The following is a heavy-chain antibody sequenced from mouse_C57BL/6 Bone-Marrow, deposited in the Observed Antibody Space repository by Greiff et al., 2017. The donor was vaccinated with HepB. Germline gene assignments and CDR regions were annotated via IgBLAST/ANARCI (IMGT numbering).Heavy chain of an antibody. CDR3: ARRDYGSDYAMDY. V-gene: IGHV2-2*01. Sequence: VKLQQSGPGLVQPSQSLSITCTVSGFSLTSYGVNWVRQSPGKGLEWLGVIWSGGSTDYNAAFISRLSISKDNSKSQVFFKMNSLQADDTAIYYGARRDYGSDYAMDYWGQGTSVTVSS. D-gene: IGHD1-1*01. CDR1: GFSLTSYG. CDR2: IWSGGST. J-gene: IGHJ4*01.